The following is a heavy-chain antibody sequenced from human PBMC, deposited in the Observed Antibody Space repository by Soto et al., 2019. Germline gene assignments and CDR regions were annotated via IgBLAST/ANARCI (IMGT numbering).Heavy chain of an antibody. CDR3: ASLAYLAAADTPGYFQH. Sequence: SETLSLTCTVSGGSISSSSYYWGWIRQPPGKGLEWIGSIYYSGSTYYNPSLKSRVSISVDTSKNQFSLKLSSVTAADTAVYYCASLAYLAAADTPGYFQHWGQGTLVTVSS. D-gene: IGHD6-13*01. V-gene: IGHV4-39*01. J-gene: IGHJ1*01. CDR1: GGSISSSSYY. CDR2: IYYSGST.